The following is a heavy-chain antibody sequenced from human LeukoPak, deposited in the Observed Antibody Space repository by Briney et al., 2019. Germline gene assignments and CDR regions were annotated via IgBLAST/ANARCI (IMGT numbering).Heavy chain of an antibody. V-gene: IGHV3-23*01. CDR2: ISGSAGDT. CDR3: ARSPFATRTNWFDP. CDR1: GVTFSSYA. Sequence: GGPLRLSCAASGVTFSSYAMSGGRQAPGKGLEWVSAISGSAGDTYFADSVKGRFTISRDNSKNTLYLQMNSLRAEDTAVYYCARSPFATRTNWFDPWGQGTLVTVSS. J-gene: IGHJ5*02. D-gene: IGHD2-15*01.